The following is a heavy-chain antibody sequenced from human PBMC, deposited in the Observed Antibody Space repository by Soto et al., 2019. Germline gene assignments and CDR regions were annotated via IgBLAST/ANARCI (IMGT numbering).Heavy chain of an antibody. CDR3: ARDQSNDFWSGYPMEFDP. CDR1: GFTFSSYS. Sequence: GGSLRLSCAASGFTFSSYSMNWVRQAPGKGLEWVSSISSSSSYIYYADSVKGRFTISRDNAKNSLYLQMNSLRAEDTAVYYCARDQSNDFWSGYPMEFDPWGQGTLVTVSS. V-gene: IGHV3-21*01. J-gene: IGHJ5*02. D-gene: IGHD3-3*01. CDR2: ISSSSSYI.